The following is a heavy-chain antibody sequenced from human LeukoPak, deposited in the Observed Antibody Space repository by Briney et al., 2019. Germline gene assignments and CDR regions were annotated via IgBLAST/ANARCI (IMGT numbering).Heavy chain of an antibody. D-gene: IGHD2-2*01. CDR1: GGTFSSYA. CDR3: ARDPGYCSSTSCSPGGS. CDR2: IIPIFGTA. Sequence: SVKVSCKASGGTFSSYAISWVRQAPGQGLEWMGGIIPIFGTANYAQKFQGRVTITADESTSTAYMELSSLRSEDTAVYYCARDPGYCSSTSCSPGGSWGQGTLVTVPS. V-gene: IGHV1-69*13. J-gene: IGHJ5*02.